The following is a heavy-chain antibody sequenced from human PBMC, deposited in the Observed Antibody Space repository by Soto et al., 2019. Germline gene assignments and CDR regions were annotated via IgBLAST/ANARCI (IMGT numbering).Heavy chain of an antibody. CDR3: ARGLTRYCSGGSCYRRTYYFDY. CDR1: GGSMSSYY. D-gene: IGHD2-15*01. Sequence: PSETLSLTCTVSGGSMSSYYWSWIRQPPGKGLEWIGYINHSGSTNYNPSLTSRVTISVDTSKNQFSLKLSSVTAADTAVYYCARGLTRYCSGGSCYRRTYYFDYWGQGTLVTVSS. CDR2: INHSGST. J-gene: IGHJ4*02. V-gene: IGHV4-59*12.